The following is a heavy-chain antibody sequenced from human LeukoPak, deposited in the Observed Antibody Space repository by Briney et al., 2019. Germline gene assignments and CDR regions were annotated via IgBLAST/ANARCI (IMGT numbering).Heavy chain of an antibody. Sequence: SETLSLTCTVSGGSISSYYWTWVRQPPGKGLEWIGNVYSSGSTDYNPSLKSRVTISLDTYKIQFSLRLNSVTAADTAVYYCARADPNASGYFYRFNWFDPWGQGTLVTVSS. CDR2: VYSSGST. CDR1: GGSISSYY. V-gene: IGHV4-59*01. J-gene: IGHJ5*02. D-gene: IGHD3-10*01. CDR3: ARADPNASGYFYRFNWFDP.